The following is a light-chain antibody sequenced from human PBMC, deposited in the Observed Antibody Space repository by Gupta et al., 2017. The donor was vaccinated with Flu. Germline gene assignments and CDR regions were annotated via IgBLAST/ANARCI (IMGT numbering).Light chain of an antibody. Sequence: QSVLTQPPSVSAAPGQKVTISCSGSTSNIGNNYVSCYQQLPGTAPKLLIYDNNKRSSGIPDRFSGSKSDTSATLGITGLQTGDEADYYCGTWDTSLSGGLWVFGGGTKLTVL. V-gene: IGLV1-51*01. CDR1: TSNIGNNY. CDR2: DNN. J-gene: IGLJ3*02. CDR3: GTWDTSLSGGLWV.